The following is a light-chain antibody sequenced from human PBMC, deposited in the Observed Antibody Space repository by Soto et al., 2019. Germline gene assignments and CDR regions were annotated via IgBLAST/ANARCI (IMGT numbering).Light chain of an antibody. J-gene: IGKJ5*01. V-gene: IGKV3-20*01. Sequence: SVLWGESVSLSCRASKSVSSNLAWYQQKPGQAPRLLIYGASTSATGIPARFSGSGSGTDLTLTISGLEREDFAVYYCQQYGSSLPITCAQGTRLEIK. CDR1: KSVSSN. CDR3: QQYGSSLPIT. CDR2: GAS.